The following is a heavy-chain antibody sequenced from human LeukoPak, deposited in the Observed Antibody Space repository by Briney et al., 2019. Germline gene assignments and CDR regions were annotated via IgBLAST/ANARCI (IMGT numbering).Heavy chain of an antibody. J-gene: IGHJ6*03. Sequence: GGSLRLSCTASGFTFSSYSMNWVRQAPGKGLVWVSRIYSDGSSTTYADSVKGRFTISRDNAKNTLYLQMNSLRAEDTAVYYCARNYYDRSGYYTDYYMDVWGKGTTVTVSS. V-gene: IGHV3-74*01. D-gene: IGHD3-22*01. CDR1: GFTFSSYS. CDR2: IYSDGSST. CDR3: ARNYYDRSGYYTDYYMDV.